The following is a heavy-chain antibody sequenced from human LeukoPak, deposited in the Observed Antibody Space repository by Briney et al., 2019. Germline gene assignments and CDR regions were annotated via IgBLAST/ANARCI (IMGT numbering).Heavy chain of an antibody. Sequence: GGSLRLSCAASGFTFSGYVMSWVRQAPGKGLQWVSTISSSGGSTYYADSVKGRFTISRDNSKNTLYLQMNSLRAEDTAVYYCAKDQPYDSSGYLSYWGQGTLVTVSS. CDR2: ISSSGGST. CDR3: AKDQPYDSSGYLSY. CDR1: GFTFSGYV. J-gene: IGHJ4*02. D-gene: IGHD3-22*01. V-gene: IGHV3-23*01.